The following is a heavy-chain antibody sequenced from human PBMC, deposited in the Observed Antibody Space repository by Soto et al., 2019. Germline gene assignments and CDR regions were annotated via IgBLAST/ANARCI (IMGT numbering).Heavy chain of an antibody. V-gene: IGHV3-23*01. J-gene: IGHJ5*02. CDR1: GFTFSSYA. CDR3: AKVAVVVPAAMSMKSSGWFDP. D-gene: IGHD2-2*01. Sequence: GGSLRLSCAASGFTFSSYAMSWVRQAPGKGLEWVSAISGSGGSTYYADSVKGRFTISRDNSKNTLYLQMNSLRAEDTAVYYCAKVAVVVPAAMSMKSSGWFDPWGQGTLVTVSS. CDR2: ISGSGGST.